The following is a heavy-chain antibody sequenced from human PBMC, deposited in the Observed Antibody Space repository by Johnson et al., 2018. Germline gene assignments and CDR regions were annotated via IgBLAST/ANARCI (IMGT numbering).Heavy chain of an antibody. CDR1: GGTFSSYA. CDR3: TRVSDYDFWSDTEPFQH. CDR2: MNPNSANT. V-gene: IGHV1-8*02. J-gene: IGHJ1*01. D-gene: IGHD3-3*01. Sequence: QVQLVQSGAEVKKPGSSVKVSCKASGGTFSSYAISWVRQAPGQGLEWMGWMNPNSANTGYAQKFQGRVTMTRNTSISTAYMELSSLRSEDTAVYYCTRVSDYDFWSDTEPFQHWGQGTLVTVSS.